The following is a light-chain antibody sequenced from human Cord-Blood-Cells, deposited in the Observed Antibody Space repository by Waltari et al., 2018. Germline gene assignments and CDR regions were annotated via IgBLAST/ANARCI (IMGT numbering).Light chain of an antibody. J-gene: IGKJ3*01. CDR3: QQSYSTPFT. CDR1: QSISSY. V-gene: IGKV1-39*01. Sequence: DIRMTQSPSSLSASVGDRVTITCRASQSISSYLNWYQQKPGKAPKLLIYAASSLQSGVPSRFSGSGSGTDFTLTISSLQHEDFATYYCQQSYSTPFTFGPGTKVDIK. CDR2: AAS.